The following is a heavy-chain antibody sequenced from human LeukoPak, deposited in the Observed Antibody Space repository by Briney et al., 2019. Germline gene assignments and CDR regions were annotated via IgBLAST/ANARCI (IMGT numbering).Heavy chain of an antibody. CDR1: GGTFSSYA. J-gene: IGHJ4*02. D-gene: IGHD6-13*01. Sequence: SVKVSCKASGGTFSSYAISWVRQAPGQGLEWMGGIIPIFGTANYAQKFQGRVTITADESTSTAYMELSSLRSEDTAVYYCARHRIAEAGGAYYWGQGTLVTVSS. CDR2: IIPIFGTA. V-gene: IGHV1-69*13. CDR3: ARHRIAEAGGAYY.